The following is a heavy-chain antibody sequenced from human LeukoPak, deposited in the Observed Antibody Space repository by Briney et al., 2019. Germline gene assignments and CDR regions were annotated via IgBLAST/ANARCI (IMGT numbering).Heavy chain of an antibody. CDR1: GDSVSSNSAA. CDR2: TYYRSKWSN. CDR3: ARSRGAIVDY. J-gene: IGHJ4*02. V-gene: IGHV6-1*01. Sequence: SQTLTLTCAISGDSVSSNSAAWNWIRQSPSRGLEWLGRTYYRSKWSNDYAVSVKSRININPDTSENQVSLQLNSVTPEDTAVYYCARSRGAIVDYWGQRALVTVSS.